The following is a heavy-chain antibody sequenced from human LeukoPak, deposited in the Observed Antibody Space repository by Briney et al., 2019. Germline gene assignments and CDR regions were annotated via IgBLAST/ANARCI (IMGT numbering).Heavy chain of an antibody. CDR1: GGTFSSYA. CDR2: IIPILGIA. V-gene: IGHV1-69*04. CDR3: ARDDFHSGYYYGLGSY. Sequence: SVKVSCKASGGTFSSYAISWVRQAPGQGLEWMGRIIPILGIADYAQKFQGRVTITADKSTSTAYMELSSLRSEDTAVYYCARDDFHSGYYYGLGSYWGQGTLVTVSS. D-gene: IGHD3-22*01. J-gene: IGHJ4*02.